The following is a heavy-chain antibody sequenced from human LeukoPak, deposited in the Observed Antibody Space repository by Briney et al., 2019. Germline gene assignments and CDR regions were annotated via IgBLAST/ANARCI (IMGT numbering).Heavy chain of an antibody. J-gene: IGHJ4*02. V-gene: IGHV3-33*01. CDR2: TYYDGSNN. D-gene: IGHD5-18*01. CDR1: GFTFGNYA. Sequence: GGSLRLSCAASGFTFGNYALHGFARAPGKGRGGWPLTYYDGSNNYYAASVKGRFTISRDNSKDTLYLQMNGLRAEDTAVYYCARAGYTYGYALYHFDCWGQGALVTVSS. CDR3: ARAGYTYGYALYHFDC.